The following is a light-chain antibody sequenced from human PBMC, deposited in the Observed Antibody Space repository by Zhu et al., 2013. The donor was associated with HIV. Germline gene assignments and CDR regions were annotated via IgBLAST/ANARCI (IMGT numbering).Light chain of an antibody. CDR1: QGVAIDS. Sequence: DIVLTQSPGTLSLSPGDRATLSCRASQGVAIDSLAWYQQKPGQAPRLLIYGASSRASGIPDRFSGSGSGTDFTLSISRLEPEDFAVYYCQQLGKSPVTFGQGTRLEIK. CDR2: GAS. J-gene: IGKJ5*01. CDR3: QQLGKSPVT. V-gene: IGKV3-20*01.